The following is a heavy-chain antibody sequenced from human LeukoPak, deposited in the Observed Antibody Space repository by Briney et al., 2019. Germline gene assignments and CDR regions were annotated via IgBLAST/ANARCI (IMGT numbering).Heavy chain of an antibody. CDR3: ARDRTSLSDPIVHDY. J-gene: IGHJ4*02. CDR2: LSTYNGNT. D-gene: IGHD2/OR15-2a*01. CDR1: GGTFSSYA. V-gene: IGHV1-18*01. Sequence: GSSVKVSCKASGGTFSSYAISWVRQAPGQGLEWMGWLSTYNGNTDYAQKFQGRVTMTTDTSTRTAYMELRSLRSDDTAVYYCARDRTSLSDPIVHDYWGQGTLVTVSS.